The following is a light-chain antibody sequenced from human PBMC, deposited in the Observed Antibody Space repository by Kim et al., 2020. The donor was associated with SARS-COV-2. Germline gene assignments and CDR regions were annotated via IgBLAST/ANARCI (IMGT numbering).Light chain of an antibody. CDR3: QQSDASRT. V-gene: IGKV3-20*01. CDR1: QSVTSNS. J-gene: IGKJ1*01. Sequence: LSPAEKATLTCRASQSVTSNSLAWYQQKPGQAPRLLIYGASSRDTGIPDRFSGSGSGTDFTLTISRLEPEDFAVYYCQQSDASRTFGQGTKVDIK. CDR2: GAS.